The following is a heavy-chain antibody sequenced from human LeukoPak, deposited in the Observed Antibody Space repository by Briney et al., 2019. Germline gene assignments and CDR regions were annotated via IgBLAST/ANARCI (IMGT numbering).Heavy chain of an antibody. CDR3: RTDMVEDTDY. CDR1: GFTFGSYT. CDR2: VSGLSAYI. V-gene: IGHV3-21*01. D-gene: IGHD3-10*01. J-gene: IGHJ4*02. Sequence: GGSLRLSCAASGFTFGSYTMNWIRQAPGKGLEWLSSVSGLSAYIYYADSVKGRFTISRDNAGRSLYLQMDSLTVEDTGIYYCRTDMVEDTDYWGQGTQVTVSS.